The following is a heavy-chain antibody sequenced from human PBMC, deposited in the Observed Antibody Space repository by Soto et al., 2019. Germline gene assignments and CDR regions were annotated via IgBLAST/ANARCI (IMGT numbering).Heavy chain of an antibody. Sequence: VASVKVSCKASGYTFTSYGISWVRQAPGQGLEWMGWISAYNGNTNYAQKLQGGVTMTTDASTSTAYMELRSLRSDDTAVYYCARARWLQLRYYYGMDVWGQGTTVTVSS. D-gene: IGHD5-12*01. CDR2: ISAYNGNT. CDR1: GYTFTSYG. CDR3: ARARWLQLRYYYGMDV. J-gene: IGHJ6*02. V-gene: IGHV1-18*04.